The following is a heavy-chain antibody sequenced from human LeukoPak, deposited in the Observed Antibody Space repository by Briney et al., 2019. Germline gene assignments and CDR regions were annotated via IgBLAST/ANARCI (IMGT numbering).Heavy chain of an antibody. Sequence: GASVKVSCKASGYDFTAYTLNWVRQAPGQGLEWMGWINTRTANPTYAQGFVGRFVFSVDTSVNTAYLQISSLKAEDTAVYHCVRVGVLTTVFDYWGQGTLVAVSS. CDR3: VRVGVLTTVFDY. CDR1: GYDFTAYT. V-gene: IGHV7-4-1*02. D-gene: IGHD4/OR15-4a*01. CDR2: INTRTANP. J-gene: IGHJ4*02.